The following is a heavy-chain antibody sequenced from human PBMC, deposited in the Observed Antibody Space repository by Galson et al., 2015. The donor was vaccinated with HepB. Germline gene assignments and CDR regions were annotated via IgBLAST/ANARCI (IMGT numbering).Heavy chain of an antibody. D-gene: IGHD1-26*01. CDR2: ISGSGGST. CDR1: GFTFSSYA. J-gene: IGHJ4*02. V-gene: IGHV3-23*01. Sequence: SLRLSCAASGFTFSSYAMSWVRQAPGKGLEWVSAISGSGGSTYYADSVKGRFTISRDNSKNALYLQMNSLRTEDTTVYYCAKVKWATYYFDYWGQGTLVTVSS. CDR3: AKVKWATYYFDY.